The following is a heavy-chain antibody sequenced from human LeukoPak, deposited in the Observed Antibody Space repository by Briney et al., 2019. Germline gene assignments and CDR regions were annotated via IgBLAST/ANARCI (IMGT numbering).Heavy chain of an antibody. D-gene: IGHD5-24*01. V-gene: IGHV3-30*03. J-gene: IGHJ4*02. Sequence: GRSLRLSCAASGFXFSNYGIHWVRQAPGKGLEWVAVVSYDGSNKYYADSVKGRFTISRDNSKNTLYLQLNSLRAEDTAVYYCASKMATPDPDYWGQGTLVTVSS. CDR3: ASKMATPDPDY. CDR1: GFXFSNYG. CDR2: VSYDGSNK.